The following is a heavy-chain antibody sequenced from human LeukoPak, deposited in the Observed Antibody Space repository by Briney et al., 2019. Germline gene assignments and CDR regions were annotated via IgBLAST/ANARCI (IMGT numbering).Heavy chain of an antibody. J-gene: IGHJ3*02. CDR3: SRELGRGYASGLDAFDI. Sequence: PGGSLRLSCAASGFTFSSYSMNWVRQAPGKGLEWVSSISTTSSDTHYTDSVKGRFIISRDNAKNSLFPQMNSLRAEDTALYYCSRELGRGYASGLDAFDIWGQGTTVTVSS. CDR2: ISTTSSDT. D-gene: IGHD6-19*01. V-gene: IGHV3-21*01. CDR1: GFTFSSYS.